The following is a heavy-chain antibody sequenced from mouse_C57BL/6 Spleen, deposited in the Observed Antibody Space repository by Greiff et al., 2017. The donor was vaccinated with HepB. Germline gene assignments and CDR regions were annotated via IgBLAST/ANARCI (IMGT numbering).Heavy chain of an antibody. Sequence: VQLQQPGAELVRPGPSVKLSCKASGYTFTSYWMHWVKQRPGQGLEWIGVIDPSDSYTNYNQKFKGKATLTVDTSSSTAYMQLCSLTSEDSAVYYCARGDYYGSSSLAYWGQGTLVTVSA. V-gene: IGHV1-59*01. J-gene: IGHJ3*01. CDR3: ARGDYYGSSSLAY. D-gene: IGHD1-1*01. CDR2: IDPSDSYT. CDR1: GYTFTSYW.